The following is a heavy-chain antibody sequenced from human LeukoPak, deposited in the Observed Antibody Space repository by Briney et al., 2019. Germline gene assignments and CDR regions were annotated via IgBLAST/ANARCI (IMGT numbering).Heavy chain of an antibody. Sequence: GGSLRLSCAASVFNSNDYVMSCVRQAPGKGLEWVSSISGSGRSLYYADSIKGRFNISRDNSKHILYLQMDSLRAEDTAIYYCATEVVYWGQGALVTVSS. J-gene: IGHJ4*02. CDR3: ATEVVY. V-gene: IGHV3-23*01. CDR2: ISGSGRSL. CDR1: VFNSNDYV.